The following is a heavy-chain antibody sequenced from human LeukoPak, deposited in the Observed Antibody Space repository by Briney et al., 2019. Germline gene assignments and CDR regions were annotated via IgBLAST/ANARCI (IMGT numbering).Heavy chain of an antibody. Sequence: ASVKVSCKASGYTFTGYYMHWVRQAPGQGLEWMGWINPNSGGTNYAQKFQGRVTMTRDTSISTAYMELSRLRSDDTAVYYCARPPRYCSSTSFYDFDYWGQGTLVTVSS. CDR1: GYTFTGYY. CDR3: ARPPRYCSSTSFYDFDY. J-gene: IGHJ4*02. V-gene: IGHV1-2*02. D-gene: IGHD2-2*01. CDR2: INPNSGGT.